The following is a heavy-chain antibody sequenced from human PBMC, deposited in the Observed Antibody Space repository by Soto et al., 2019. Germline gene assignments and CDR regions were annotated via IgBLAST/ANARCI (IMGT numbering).Heavy chain of an antibody. Sequence: GGSLRLSCAASGFTFSSYGMHWVRQAPGKGLEWVAVIWYDGSNKYYADSVKGRFTISRDNSKNTLYLQMNSLRAEDTAVYYCARDWAPLVRRDAFDIWGQGTMVTVSS. CDR2: IWYDGSNK. CDR3: ARDWAPLVRRDAFDI. V-gene: IGHV3-33*01. J-gene: IGHJ3*02. D-gene: IGHD3-10*01. CDR1: GFTFSSYG.